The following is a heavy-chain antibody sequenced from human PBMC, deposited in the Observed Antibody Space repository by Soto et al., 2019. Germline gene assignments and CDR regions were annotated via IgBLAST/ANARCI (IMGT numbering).Heavy chain of an antibody. D-gene: IGHD2-15*01. Sequence: RGESLKISCKGSGSSFTSYWISWARQMPGKGLEWMGRIDPSDSYTNYSPSFQGHVTISADKSISTAYLQWSSLKASDTAMYYGARRYWSGGSCYSPWFDPWGQGTLVTVSS. J-gene: IGHJ5*02. CDR1: GSSFTSYW. CDR3: ARRYWSGGSCYSPWFDP. V-gene: IGHV5-10-1*01. CDR2: IDPSDSYT.